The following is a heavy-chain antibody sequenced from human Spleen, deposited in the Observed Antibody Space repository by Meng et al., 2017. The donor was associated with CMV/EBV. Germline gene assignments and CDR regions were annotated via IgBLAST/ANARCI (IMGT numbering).Heavy chain of an antibody. CDR2: LYYSGST. D-gene: IGHD2-2*01. J-gene: IGHJ5*02. CDR3: ASHRGDCSSTSCHPAWFDP. Sequence: SETLSLTCTVSGGSISSYYWSWIRQPPGKGLEWIGCLYYSGSTNYNPSLKSRVTISVVTSKNQFSLKLSSLTAADTAVYYCASHRGDCSSTSCHPAWFDPWGQGTLVTVSS. V-gene: IGHV4-59*01. CDR1: GGSISSYY.